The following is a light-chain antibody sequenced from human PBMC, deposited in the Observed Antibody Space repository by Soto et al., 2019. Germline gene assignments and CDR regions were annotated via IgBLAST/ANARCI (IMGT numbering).Light chain of an antibody. V-gene: IGLV3-21*04. CDR2: YDG. J-gene: IGLJ2*01. CDR3: QGWDDNRDHPHVV. Sequence: SYVLTQPPSVSVAPGETAAIPCGGNNIEDKSVHWYQHKPGQAPLLVIYYDGDRPSGIPERFSGSNSGNTATLTISRVEAGDEADYYCQGWDDNRDHPHVVFGGGTKLTVL. CDR1: NIEDKS.